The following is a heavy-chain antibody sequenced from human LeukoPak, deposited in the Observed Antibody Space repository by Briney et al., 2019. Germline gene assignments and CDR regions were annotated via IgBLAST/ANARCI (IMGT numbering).Heavy chain of an antibody. CDR1: GGSISSYY. V-gene: IGHV4-59*01. Sequence: SWETVSLTCTVSGGSISSYYWSWTRQPTGKGREGIGYIYYSGSTQYHPSLISRVTISVDTSKNQISLKLSSVTAADTAVYYCARCGYNRPQWFDHWGQGTLVTVSS. CDR3: ARCGYNRPQWFDH. D-gene: IGHD5-24*01. J-gene: IGHJ5*02. CDR2: IYYSGST.